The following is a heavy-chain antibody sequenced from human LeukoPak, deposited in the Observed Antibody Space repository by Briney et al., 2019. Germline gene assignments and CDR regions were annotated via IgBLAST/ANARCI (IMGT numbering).Heavy chain of an antibody. CDR3: ARPSNYYDSSGSFDY. Sequence: PSETLSLTCTVSSGSISGYYWSWIRQPPGKGLEWIGFISDSGSTNYNPSLKSRVTISVDTSKKQFSLKLTSVTAADTAVYYCARPSNYYDSSGSFDYWGQGTLVTVSS. CDR1: SGSISGYY. J-gene: IGHJ4*02. D-gene: IGHD3-22*01. V-gene: IGHV4-59*08. CDR2: ISDSGST.